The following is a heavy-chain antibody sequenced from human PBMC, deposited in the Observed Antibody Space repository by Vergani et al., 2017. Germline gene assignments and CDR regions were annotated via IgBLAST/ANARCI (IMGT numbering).Heavy chain of an antibody. CDR2: ISYDGTQK. CDR1: GFTSSYYG. CDR3: ATKSCGTPGCQIGYSRK. D-gene: IGHD1-1*01. J-gene: IGHJ1*01. V-gene: IGHV3-30*03. Sequence: QVHLVESGGGVVQPGRSLRLSCVVSGFTSSYYGMHWVRQAPGKGLEWVAVISYDGTQKYYADSVKGRFTISRDNSKSTLYLQMNSLRTEDTAVYYCATKSCGTPGCQIGYSRKWAQGTLVTVSS.